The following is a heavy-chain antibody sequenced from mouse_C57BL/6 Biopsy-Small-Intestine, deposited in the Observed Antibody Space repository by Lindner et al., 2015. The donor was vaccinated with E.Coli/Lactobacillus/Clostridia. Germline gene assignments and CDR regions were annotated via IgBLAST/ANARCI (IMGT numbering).Heavy chain of an antibody. Sequence: SVKVSCKASGDTFSSYVINWVRQAPGQGLEWMGQIIPLFRKSNYAQRFHGRVTITADESTTTAYMELSSLKSEDTAMYYCVVNYFIDYWGQGALVTVSS. D-gene: IGHD1-1*01. CDR3: VVNYFIDY. V-gene: IGHV1-53*01. CDR1: GDTFSSYV. J-gene: IGHJ4*01. CDR2: IIPLFRKS.